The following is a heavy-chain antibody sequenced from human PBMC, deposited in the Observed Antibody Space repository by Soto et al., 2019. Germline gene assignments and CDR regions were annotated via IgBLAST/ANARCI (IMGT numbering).Heavy chain of an antibody. CDR3: GTNPSAHCGGDCYIDF. J-gene: IGHJ4*02. D-gene: IGHD2-21*02. CDR2: ISGSSTFT. V-gene: IGHV3-21*01. CDR1: GFPFSAFS. Sequence: GGSLRLSCAVSGFPFSAFSVTWVGHTPKKGLQWVSSISGSSTFTSYAESVKGRFTISRDNAKNFLYLQMNSLRVEDTGIYYCGTNPSAHCGGDCYIDFWGQGALVTVSS.